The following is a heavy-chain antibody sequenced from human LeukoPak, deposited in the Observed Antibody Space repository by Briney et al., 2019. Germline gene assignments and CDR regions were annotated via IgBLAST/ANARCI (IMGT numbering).Heavy chain of an antibody. CDR1: GFTFSSYA. J-gene: IGHJ4*02. D-gene: IGHD3-10*01. V-gene: IGHV3-23*01. CDR2: ISGSGGST. Sequence: TGGSLRLSCAASGFTFSSYAMSWVRQTPGKGLEWVSAISGSGGSTYYADSVKGRFTISRDNSKNTLYLQMNSLRAEDTAVYYCAKDSYGSTIGFDYWGQGTLVIVSS. CDR3: AKDSYGSTIGFDY.